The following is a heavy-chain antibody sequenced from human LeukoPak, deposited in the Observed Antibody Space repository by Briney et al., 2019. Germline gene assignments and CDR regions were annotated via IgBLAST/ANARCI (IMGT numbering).Heavy chain of an antibody. J-gene: IGHJ4*02. CDR2: IKSKTDGGTT. V-gene: IGHV3-15*01. Sequence: GGSLRLSCAASGFTFSNAWMSWVRQAPGKGLEWVGRIKSKTDGGTTDYAAPVKGRFTISRDDSKNTLYLQMNSLKTEDTAVYYCTTTLRFLEWLSLFYFDYWGQGTLVTVSS. CDR1: GFTFSNAW. CDR3: TTTLRFLEWLSLFYFDY. D-gene: IGHD3-3*01.